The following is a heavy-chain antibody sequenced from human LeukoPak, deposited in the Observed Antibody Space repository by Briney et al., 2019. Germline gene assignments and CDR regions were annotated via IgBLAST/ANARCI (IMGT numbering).Heavy chain of an antibody. D-gene: IGHD2/OR15-2a*01. CDR1: GGSISSGSYY. CDR3: ASQQNRQLSYYYYMDV. J-gene: IGHJ6*03. Sequence: SETLSLTCTVSGGSISSGSYYWSWIRQPAGKGLEWIGRIYTSGSTNYNPSLKSRVTMSVDTSKNQFSLKLSSVTAADTAVYYCASQQNRQLSYYYYMDVWGKGTTVTVSS. V-gene: IGHV4-61*02. CDR2: IYTSGST.